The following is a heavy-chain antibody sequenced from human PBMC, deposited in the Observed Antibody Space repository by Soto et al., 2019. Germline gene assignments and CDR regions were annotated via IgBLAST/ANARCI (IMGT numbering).Heavy chain of an antibody. J-gene: IGHJ5*02. D-gene: IGHD6-6*01. CDR2: ISGSGGST. V-gene: IGHV3-23*01. CDR1: GFTFSSYA. CDR3: AKSDRILEYSSSSGDRKFDP. Sequence: GGSLRLSCAASGFTFSSYAMSWVRQAPGKGLEWVSAISGSGGSTYYADSVKGRFTISRDNSKNTLYLQMNSLRAEDTAVYYCAKSDRILEYSSSSGDRKFDPWGQGTLVTVSS.